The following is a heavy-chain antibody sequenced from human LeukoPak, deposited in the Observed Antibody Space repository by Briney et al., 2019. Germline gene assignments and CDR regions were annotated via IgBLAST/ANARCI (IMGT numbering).Heavy chain of an antibody. CDR3: ARLRPNFRTVVKRQYYFDY. J-gene: IGHJ4*02. Sequence: SETLSLTCTVSGGSVSSSGYCWGWIRQPPGKGLEWIGSIDYSGNTNYNPSLKSRVTIAVDMSKNQFSLKLSSVTAADTAVYYCARLRPNFRTVVKRQYYFDYWGQGTLVTVSS. CDR1: GGSVSSSGYC. V-gene: IGHV4-39*01. D-gene: IGHD4-23*01. CDR2: IDYSGNT.